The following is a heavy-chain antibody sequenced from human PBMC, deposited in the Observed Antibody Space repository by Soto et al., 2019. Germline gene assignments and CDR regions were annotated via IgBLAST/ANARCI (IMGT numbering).Heavy chain of an antibody. CDR3: ARVGYCSSTTCYKYFYYMDV. D-gene: IGHD2-2*03. Sequence: SETLSLTCAVYGGSFSGYYWSWIRQPPGKGVEWIGEINHSGSTNYNPSLKSRVTISVDTSKNQFSLILHFVTAADTAVYYCARVGYCSSTTCYKYFYYMDVWGKGTTVTVSS. J-gene: IGHJ6*03. CDR1: GGSFSGYY. V-gene: IGHV4-34*01. CDR2: INHSGST.